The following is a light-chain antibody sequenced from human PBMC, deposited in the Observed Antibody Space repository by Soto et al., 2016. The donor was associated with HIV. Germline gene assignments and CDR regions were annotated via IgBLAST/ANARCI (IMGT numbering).Light chain of an antibody. V-gene: IGKV2-30*02. J-gene: IGKJ5*01. Sequence: DVVMTQSPLSLPVTLGQPASISCGSSQSLVHSDGNTYLNWFQQRPGQPPRRLIYKVSNRDSGVPDRFSGSGSGTDFTLKIRRVEAEDVAIYYCMQGTHWPPITFGQGTRMEIK. CDR1: QSLVHSDGNTY. CDR2: KVS. CDR3: MQGTHWPPIT.